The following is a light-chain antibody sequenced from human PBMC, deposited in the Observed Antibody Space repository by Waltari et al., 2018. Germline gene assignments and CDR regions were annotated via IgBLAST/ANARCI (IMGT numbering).Light chain of an antibody. Sequence: SGRAIQSVGTYLAWYQQRPGQSPRLLIYDASYRATGIPARFSGSGSETDFTLTISSLQPEDFAVYYCQQRRNWPLTFGGGTRVQI. V-gene: IGKV3-11*01. J-gene: IGKJ4*01. CDR2: DAS. CDR1: QSVGTY. CDR3: QQRRNWPLT.